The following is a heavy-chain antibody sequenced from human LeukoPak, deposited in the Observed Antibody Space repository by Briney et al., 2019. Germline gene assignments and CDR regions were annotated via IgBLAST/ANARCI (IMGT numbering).Heavy chain of an antibody. D-gene: IGHD3-9*01. V-gene: IGHV3-49*04. CDR3: TRVAYFDWFVSTAFDI. J-gene: IGHJ3*02. CDR1: GFTFSNFW. CDR2: IRSKAYGGTT. Sequence: GGSLRLSCAASGFTFSNFWMAWVRQAPGKGLGWVGFIRSKAYGGTTEYAASVKGRFTISRDDSKSIAYLQMNSLKTEDTAVYYCTRVAYFDWFVSTAFDIWGQGTMVTVSS.